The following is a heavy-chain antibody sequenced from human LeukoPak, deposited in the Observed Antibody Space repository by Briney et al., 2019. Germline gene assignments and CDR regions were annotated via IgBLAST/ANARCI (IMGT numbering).Heavy chain of an antibody. CDR2: FDPEDGET. J-gene: IGHJ3*02. Sequence: ASVKVSCKVSGYTLTELSMHWVRQAPGKGREWMGGFDPEDGETIYAQKFQGRVTMTEDTSTDTAYMELSSLRSEDTAVYYCATEVVLRRNDAFDIWGQGTMVTVSS. CDR1: GYTLTELS. V-gene: IGHV1-24*01. CDR3: ATEVVLRRNDAFDI. D-gene: IGHD2/OR15-2a*01.